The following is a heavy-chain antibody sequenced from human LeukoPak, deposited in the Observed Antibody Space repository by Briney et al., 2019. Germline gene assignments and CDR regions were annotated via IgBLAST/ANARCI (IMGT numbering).Heavy chain of an antibody. CDR3: ARAQWLVRATALDY. CDR2: IYYSGST. Sequence: SSQTLSLTCTVSGGSISSGGYYWSWIRQHPGKGLEWIVYIYYSGSTYYNPSLKSRVTISVDTSKNQFSLKLSSVTAADTAVYYCARAQWLVRATALDYWGQGTLVTVSS. V-gene: IGHV4-31*03. D-gene: IGHD6-19*01. J-gene: IGHJ4*02. CDR1: GGSISSGGYY.